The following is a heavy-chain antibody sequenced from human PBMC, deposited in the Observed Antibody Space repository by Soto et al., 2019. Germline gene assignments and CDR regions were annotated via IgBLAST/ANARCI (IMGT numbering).Heavy chain of an antibody. V-gene: IGHV3-7*01. CDR2: IKQDGSEK. CDR3: ARDSSGWLYYSYGMDV. CDR1: GFTFSSYW. Sequence: GGSLRLSCAASGFTFSSYWMSWVRQAPGKGLEWVANIKQDGSEKYYVDSVKGRFTISRDNAKNSLYLQMNSLRAEDTAVYYCARDSSGWLYYSYGMDVWGQGTTVTVSS. D-gene: IGHD6-19*01. J-gene: IGHJ6*02.